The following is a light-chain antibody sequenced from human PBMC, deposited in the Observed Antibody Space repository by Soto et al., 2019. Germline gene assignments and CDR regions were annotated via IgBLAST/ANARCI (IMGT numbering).Light chain of an antibody. CDR2: AAS. V-gene: IGKV1-6*01. CDR3: LQDHNYPRT. J-gene: IGKJ4*01. Sequence: AIQMTQSPSSLSVSVGDRVTITCRASQGIGNDVGWYQQQPGKAPKLLIYAASSLQSGVPSRFSSSRSGTDFTPTISSLQPEDFATYYCLQDHNYPRTFGGGTKVEIK. CDR1: QGIGND.